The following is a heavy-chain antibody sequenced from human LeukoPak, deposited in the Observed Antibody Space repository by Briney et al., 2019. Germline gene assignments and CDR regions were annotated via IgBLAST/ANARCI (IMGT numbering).Heavy chain of an antibody. J-gene: IGHJ6*03. V-gene: IGHV1-46*01. CDR2: INPSGSST. CDR3: AREGISSTALGSYMDV. D-gene: IGHD2-2*01. Sequence: ASVTVSCKASGYTFTSYYMHWVRQAPGQGLEWMGIINPSGSSTSYAQKFQGRVTMTRDMSTSTVYMELSSLRSEDTAVYYCAREGISSTALGSYMDVWGKGTTVTVSS. CDR1: GYTFTSYY.